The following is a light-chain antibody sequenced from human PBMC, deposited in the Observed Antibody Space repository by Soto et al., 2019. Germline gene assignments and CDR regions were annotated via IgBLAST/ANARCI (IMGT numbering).Light chain of an antibody. Sequence: QSALTQPASVSGSPGQSITISCTGTSSDVGSYNLVSWYQQHPGKAPKLMIYEVSKRPSGVSNRFSGSKSGNTASLTISGLQADDEADYYCCSYAGSSTLEVFGTGTKVTVL. J-gene: IGLJ1*01. CDR3: CSYAGSSTLEV. CDR2: EVS. V-gene: IGLV2-23*02. CDR1: SSDVGSYNL.